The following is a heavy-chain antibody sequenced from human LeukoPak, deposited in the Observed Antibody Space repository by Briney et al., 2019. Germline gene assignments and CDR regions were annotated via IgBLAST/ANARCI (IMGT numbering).Heavy chain of an antibody. D-gene: IGHD5-18*01. CDR2: ISGSGGST. CDR3: ARAWSRYSSGPYYFDY. Sequence: GGSLRLSCAASGFTFSSYAMSWVRQAPGKGLEWVSAISGSGGSTYYADSVKGRFTISRDKARNSLYLQMNSLRAEDTAVYYCARAWSRYSSGPYYFDYWGQGTLVTVSS. CDR1: GFTFSSYA. V-gene: IGHV3-23*01. J-gene: IGHJ4*02.